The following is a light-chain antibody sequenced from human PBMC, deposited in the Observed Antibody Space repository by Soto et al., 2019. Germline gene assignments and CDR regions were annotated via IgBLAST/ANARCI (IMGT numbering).Light chain of an antibody. V-gene: IGLV2-14*01. CDR2: DVS. CDR1: SSDVGGYDH. J-gene: IGLJ2*01. CDR3: SSYTSSNTLV. Sequence: QSALTQPASVSGSPGQSITISCTGTSSDVGGYDHVSWYQQHPGRAPKLMIYDVSNRPSGVSNRFSGSKSGNTASLTISGLKAEDEADYYCSSYTSSNTLVFGGGTKLTVL.